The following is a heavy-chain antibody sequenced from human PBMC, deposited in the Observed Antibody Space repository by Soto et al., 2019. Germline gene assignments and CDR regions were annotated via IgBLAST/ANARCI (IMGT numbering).Heavy chain of an antibody. Sequence: SETLSLTCAAYGGSFSGYYWSWIRQPPGKGLEWIGEINHSGSTNYNPSLKSRVTISVDTSKNQFSLKLSSVTAADTAVYYCARGHVLAYYYGSGSYRWFDPWGQGTLVTVSS. J-gene: IGHJ5*02. CDR1: GGSFSGYY. D-gene: IGHD3-10*01. V-gene: IGHV4-34*01. CDR2: INHSGST. CDR3: ARGHVLAYYYGSGSYRWFDP.